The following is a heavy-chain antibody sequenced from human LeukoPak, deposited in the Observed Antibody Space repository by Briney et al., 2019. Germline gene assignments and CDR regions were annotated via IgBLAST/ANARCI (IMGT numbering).Heavy chain of an antibody. J-gene: IGHJ4*02. CDR2: ISSTSSYI. D-gene: IGHD4-17*01. Sequence: PGGSLRLSCAASGFTFSSYSMNWVRQAPGKGLEWVSSISSTSSYIYYGDAVKGRFTISRDNAKNLLYLHMNSLRAEDTAVYYCARDLQATGFYGDYGGVDYWGQGTLVTVSS. CDR3: ARDLQATGFYGDYGGVDY. CDR1: GFTFSSYS. V-gene: IGHV3-21*01.